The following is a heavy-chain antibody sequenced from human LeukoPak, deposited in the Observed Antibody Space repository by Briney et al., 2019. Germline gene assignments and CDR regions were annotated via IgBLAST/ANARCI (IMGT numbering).Heavy chain of an antibody. Sequence: ASVKVSCKASGYTFTGYYMHWVRQAPGQGLEWVGWINPNSGGTNYAQKFQGRVTMTRDTSISTAYVDLSRLRSDDTAGDYCAMNAGYCSSTSCYVYFDYWGQGTLVTVSS. CDR3: AMNAGYCSSTSCYVYFDY. V-gene: IGHV1-2*02. CDR1: GYTFTGYY. J-gene: IGHJ4*02. CDR2: INPNSGGT. D-gene: IGHD2-2*01.